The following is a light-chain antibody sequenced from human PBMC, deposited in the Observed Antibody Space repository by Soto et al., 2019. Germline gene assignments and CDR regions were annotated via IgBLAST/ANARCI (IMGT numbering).Light chain of an antibody. CDR3: QQYDKWPRT. CDR2: GAS. Sequence: EIVLTPSPGTLSLSPGERANLSCRASQSVSSSYLAWYQQKPGQAPRLLIYGASTRATGIPARFSGSGSGTEFTLTISSLQSEDFAVYYCQQYDKWPRTFGQGTKVDIK. J-gene: IGKJ1*01. V-gene: IGKV3-15*01. CDR1: QSVSSSY.